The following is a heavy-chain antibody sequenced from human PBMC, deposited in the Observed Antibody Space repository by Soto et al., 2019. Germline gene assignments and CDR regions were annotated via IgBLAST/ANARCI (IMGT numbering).Heavy chain of an antibody. CDR1: GFTFSSYW. V-gene: IGHV3-7*01. D-gene: IGHD6-19*01. CDR3: ARDREWLGSGYYHGMDV. CDR2: IKQDGSEK. Sequence: LRLSCAASGFTFSSYWMSWVRQAPGKGLEWVANIKQDGSEKYYVDSVKGRFTVSRDNAKNSLYLQMNSLRAEDTAVYYCARDREWLGSGYYHGMDVWGQGTTVTVSS. J-gene: IGHJ6*02.